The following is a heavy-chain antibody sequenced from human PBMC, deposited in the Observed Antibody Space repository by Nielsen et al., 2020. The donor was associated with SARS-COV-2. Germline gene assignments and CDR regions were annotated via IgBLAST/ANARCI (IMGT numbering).Heavy chain of an antibody. V-gene: IGHV3-15*01. Sequence: GGSLRLSCEVSGFSFTNARMSWVRQAPGKGLEWVGRAKTKSDGGIIEYGAPVKGRFIISRDDSKNTLYLQMDSLKTEDTAMYYCTTLGYCSGSSCYDNWGQGTLVTVSS. CDR2: AKTKSDGGII. CDR1: GFSFTNAR. CDR3: TTLGYCSGSSCYDN. J-gene: IGHJ4*02. D-gene: IGHD2-15*01.